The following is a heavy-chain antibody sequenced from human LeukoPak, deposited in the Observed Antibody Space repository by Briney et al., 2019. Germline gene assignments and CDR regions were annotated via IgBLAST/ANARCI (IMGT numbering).Heavy chain of an antibody. V-gene: IGHV3-23*01. J-gene: IGHJ6*03. CDR2: ISGSGGST. D-gene: IGHD5-12*01. CDR3: ARDGATFSGYDWYYYMDV. Sequence: PGGSLRLSCAASGFTFSSYAMSWVRQAPGKGLEWVSAISGSGGSTYYADSVKGRFTTSRDNAKNSLYLQVNSLRAEDTAVYYCARDGATFSGYDWYYYMDVWGKGTTVTVSS. CDR1: GFTFSSYA.